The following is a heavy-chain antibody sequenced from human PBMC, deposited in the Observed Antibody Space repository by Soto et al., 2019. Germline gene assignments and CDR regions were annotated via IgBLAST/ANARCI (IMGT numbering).Heavy chain of an antibody. CDR2: ISSGSNTI. CDR3: ARDSSSSYYYFDY. V-gene: IGHV3-48*02. J-gene: IGHJ4*02. D-gene: IGHD3-22*01. Sequence: GGSLRLSYAASGFTFSWFGMNWVRQAPGKGLEWVSYISSGSNTINYAESVRGRFTISRDNAKNSLYLQMNSLRDDDTAVYYCARDSSSSYYYFDYWGQGTLVTVSS. CDR1: GFTFSWFG.